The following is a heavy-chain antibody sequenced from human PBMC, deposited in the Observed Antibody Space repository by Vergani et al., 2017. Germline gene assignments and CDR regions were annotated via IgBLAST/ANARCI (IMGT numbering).Heavy chain of an antibody. CDR2: ISSSSSYI. CDR3: ASHDSSGWYGENDAFDI. J-gene: IGHJ3*02. Sequence: EVQMVESGGGLVKPGGSLRLFCVASGFTFSHYSMNWVRQAPGKGLEWVSSISSSSSYIYYADSVKGRFTISRDNAKNSLYLQMNSLRAEDTAVYYCASHDSSGWYGENDAFDIWGQGTMVTVSS. CDR1: GFTFSHYS. D-gene: IGHD6-19*01. V-gene: IGHV3-21*01.